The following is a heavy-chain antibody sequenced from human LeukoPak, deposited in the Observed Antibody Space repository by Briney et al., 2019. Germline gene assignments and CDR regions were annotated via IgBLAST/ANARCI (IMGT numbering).Heavy chain of an antibody. Sequence: GGSLRLSCVASGFTFGKYWMSWVGQAPGKGLEWVANIKLDGSEKNYVDSVKGRFTISRDNTKNSLYLQMNSLRAEDTAVFYCARDQYDTWSRRGNFDSWGQGTLVTVSS. CDR1: GFTFGKYW. CDR3: ARDQYDTWSRRGNFDS. CDR2: IKLDGSEK. J-gene: IGHJ4*02. D-gene: IGHD3-3*01. V-gene: IGHV3-7*03.